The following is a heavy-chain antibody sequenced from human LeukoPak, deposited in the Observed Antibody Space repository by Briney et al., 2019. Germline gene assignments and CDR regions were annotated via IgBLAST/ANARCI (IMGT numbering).Heavy chain of an antibody. V-gene: IGHV4-59*01. J-gene: IGHJ6*02. CDR3: ARANYGRYYGMDV. CDR2: IYYSGST. CDR1: GGSISDYY. D-gene: IGHD3-10*01. Sequence: SETLSLTCTVSGGSISDYYWSWIRQPPGKGLERIGYIYYSGSTNYNPSLKSRVTMSVDTSKNQFSLKLTSVTAADTALYYCARANYGRYYGMDVWGQGTTVTVSS.